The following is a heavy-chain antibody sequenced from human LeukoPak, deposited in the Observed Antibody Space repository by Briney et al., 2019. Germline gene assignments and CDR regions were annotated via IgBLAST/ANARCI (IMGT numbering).Heavy chain of an antibody. J-gene: IGHJ6*03. Sequence: SETLSLTCTVSGGSISSGSYYWSWIRQPAGKGLEWIGRIYTSGSTNYNPSLKSRVTISVDTSKNQFSLKLSSVTAADTAVYYCAREEVSLWFGDQIGHMDVWGKGTTVTISS. CDR2: IYTSGST. V-gene: IGHV4-61*02. D-gene: IGHD3-10*01. CDR3: AREEVSLWFGDQIGHMDV. CDR1: GGSISSGSYY.